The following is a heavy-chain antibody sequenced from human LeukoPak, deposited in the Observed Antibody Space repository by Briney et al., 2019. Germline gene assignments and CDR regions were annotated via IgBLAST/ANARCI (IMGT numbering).Heavy chain of an antibody. CDR1: GGSISSGSYY. CDR3: ARAYYDSSGPWYFDL. Sequence: SETLSLTCTVSGGSISSGSYYWSWIRQPAGKGLEWIGRIYTSGSTYYNPSLKSRVTISVDTSKNQFSLKLSSVTAADTAVYYCARAYYDSSGPWYFDLWGRGTLVTVSS. D-gene: IGHD3-22*01. CDR2: IYTSGST. J-gene: IGHJ2*01. V-gene: IGHV4-61*02.